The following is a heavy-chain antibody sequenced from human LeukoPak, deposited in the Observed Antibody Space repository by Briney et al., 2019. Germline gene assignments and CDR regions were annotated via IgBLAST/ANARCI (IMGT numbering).Heavy chain of an antibody. V-gene: IGHV1-2*02. CDR2: SNPNSGGT. CDR1: GYTFTGYY. CDR3: ARVFAKYSGSYSVADY. D-gene: IGHD1-26*01. J-gene: IGHJ4*02. Sequence: ASVKVSCKASGYTFTGYYMHWVRQAPGQGLEWMGWSNPNSGGTNYAQKFQGRVTMTRDTSISTAYMELSRLRSDDTAVYYCARVFAKYSGSYSVADYWGQGTLVTVSS.